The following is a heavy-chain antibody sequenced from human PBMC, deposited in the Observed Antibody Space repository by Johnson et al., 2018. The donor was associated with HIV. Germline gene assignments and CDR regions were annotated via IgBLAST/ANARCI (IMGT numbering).Heavy chain of an antibody. J-gene: IGHJ3*02. D-gene: IGHD2-21*02. CDR1: GFTFSDYY. CDR2: ISSSGSTI. CDR3: ARPGGDPLTDDAFDI. Sequence: QMQLVESGGGLVKPGGSLRLSCAASGFTFSDYYMSWIRQAPGKGLEWVSYISSSGSTIYYADSVKGRFTISRDNAKNLLYLQMNSLIAEDTAVDYCARPGGDPLTDDAFDIWGQGTMVTVSS. V-gene: IGHV3-11*04.